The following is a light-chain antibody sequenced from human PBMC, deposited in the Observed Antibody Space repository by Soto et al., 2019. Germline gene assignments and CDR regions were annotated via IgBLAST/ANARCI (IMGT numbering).Light chain of an antibody. CDR2: KAS. CDR1: QSISDW. J-gene: IGKJ1*01. V-gene: IGKV1-5*03. Sequence: DIKMTQSPSTLSASVGDRVTITCRASQSISDWLAWYQQKPGKAPNLLIYKASSLVSGVPSRFSGSGSGTEFTLTISSLQPDDFATYYCQQYNSYSPTFGQGTKVDI. CDR3: QQYNSYSPT.